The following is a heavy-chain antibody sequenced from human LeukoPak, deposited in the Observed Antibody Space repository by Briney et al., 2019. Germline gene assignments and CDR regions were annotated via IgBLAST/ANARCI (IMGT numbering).Heavy chain of an antibody. V-gene: IGHV3-21*01. CDR3: ARDLGDYVWGSYRLWYYYYYYGMDV. D-gene: IGHD3-16*02. Sequence: SGGSLRLSCAASGFTFSSYSMNWVRQAPGKGLEWVSSISISSSYIYHADSVKGRFTISRDNAKNSLYLQMNSLRAEDTAVYYCARDLGDYVWGSYRLWYYYYYYGMDVWGQGTTVTVSS. CDR2: ISISSSYI. J-gene: IGHJ6*02. CDR1: GFTFSSYS.